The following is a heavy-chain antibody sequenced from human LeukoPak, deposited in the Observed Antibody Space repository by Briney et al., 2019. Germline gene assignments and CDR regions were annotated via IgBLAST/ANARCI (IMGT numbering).Heavy chain of an antibody. CDR2: IKQDGSEK. V-gene: IGHV3-7*01. Sequence: PGGSLRLSCAASGFTFSSSWMSWVRQAPGKGLEWVANIKQDGSEKYYVDSVKGRFTISRDNAKNSLYLQMSSLRAEDTAVYYCARDTYDSSGYYAHLDYWGRGTLVTVSS. CDR3: ARDTYDSSGYYAHLDY. D-gene: IGHD3-22*01. J-gene: IGHJ4*02. CDR1: GFTFSSSW.